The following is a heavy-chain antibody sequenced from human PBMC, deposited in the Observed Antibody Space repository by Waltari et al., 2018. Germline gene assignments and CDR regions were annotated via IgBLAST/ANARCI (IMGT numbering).Heavy chain of an antibody. CDR2: IIPIFGTA. J-gene: IGHJ6*02. V-gene: IGHV1-69*01. Sequence: QVQLVQSGAEVKKPGSSVKVSCKASGGPFSSYATTWVRQAPGQGLGWMGGIIPIFGTANYAQKFQGRVTITADESTSTAYMELSSLRSEDTAVYYCARDLSDYYGSGSYYYYYYGMDVWGQGTTVTVSS. CDR1: GGPFSSYA. D-gene: IGHD3-10*01. CDR3: ARDLSDYYGSGSYYYYYYGMDV.